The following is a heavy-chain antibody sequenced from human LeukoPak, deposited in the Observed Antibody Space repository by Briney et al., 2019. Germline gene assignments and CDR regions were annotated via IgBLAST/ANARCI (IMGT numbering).Heavy chain of an antibody. D-gene: IGHD3-22*01. V-gene: IGHV4-39*02. CDR2: IYYSGST. CDR1: GGSISSSSYY. Sequence: SETLSLTCSVSGGSISSSSYYWGWIRQPPGKGLEWIGSIYYSGSTYYNPSLKSRVTISVDTSKNQFSLKLSSVTAADTAVYYCARESMIAGSQHWGQGTLVTVSS. J-gene: IGHJ1*01. CDR3: ARESMIAGSQH.